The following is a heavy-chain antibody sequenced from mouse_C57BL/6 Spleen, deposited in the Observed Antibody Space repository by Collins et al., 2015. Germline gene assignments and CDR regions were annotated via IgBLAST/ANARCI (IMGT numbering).Heavy chain of an antibody. J-gene: IGHJ3*01. V-gene: IGHV1S22*01. CDR1: GYTFTSYW. CDR2: IYPGSGST. CDR3: TRDTTVVAPAY. D-gene: IGHD1-1*01. Sequence: LQQPGSELVRPGASVKLSCKASGYTFTSYWMHWVKQRPGQGLEWIGNIYPGSGSTNYDEKFKSKATLTVDTSSSTAYMQLSSLTSEDSAVYYCTRDTTVVAPAYWGQGTLVTVSA.